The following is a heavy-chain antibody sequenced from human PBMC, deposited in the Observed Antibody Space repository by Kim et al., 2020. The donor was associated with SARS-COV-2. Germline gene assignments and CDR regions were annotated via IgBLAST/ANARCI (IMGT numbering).Heavy chain of an antibody. CDR1: GYTFTDYA. V-gene: IGHV7-4-1*02. D-gene: IGHD3-10*01. J-gene: IGHJ5*02. CDR2: INTNTGNP. CDR3: ARVVMVQGVKGWFDP. Sequence: ASVKVSCKASGYTFTDYAMNWVRQAPGQGLEWMGWINTNTGNPTYAQGFTGRFVFSLDTSVSTAYLQISSLKAEDTAVYYCARVVMVQGVKGWFDPWGQGTLVTVSS.